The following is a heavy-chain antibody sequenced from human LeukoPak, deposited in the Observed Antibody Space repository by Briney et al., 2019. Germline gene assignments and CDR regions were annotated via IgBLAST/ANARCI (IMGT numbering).Heavy chain of an antibody. Sequence: SETLSLTCTVSGGSISSSSFDWGWVRQPPGRGLEWIGSTSYTGSTFYVPSLKSRLTISVDTSKNHFSLRLTSVTAADTALYYCARHRPNSSGYYPFDYWGQGTLVTVSS. CDR1: GGSISSSSFD. J-gene: IGHJ4*02. V-gene: IGHV4-39*01. CDR2: TSYTGST. CDR3: ARHRPNSSGYYPFDY. D-gene: IGHD3-22*01.